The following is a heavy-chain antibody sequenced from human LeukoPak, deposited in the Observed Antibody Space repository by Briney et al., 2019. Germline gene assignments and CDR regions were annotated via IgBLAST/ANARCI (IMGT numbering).Heavy chain of an antibody. CDR1: GFTFRRYG. CDR2: IRFDGSDK. CDR3: AKDPAARNGNCFDP. D-gene: IGHD2-8*01. Sequence: GGSLRLSCAASGFTFRRYGMHWVRQAPGKGQEWVAFIRFDGSDKYYLDSVKGRSTITRDNSKNTLNLQMNSLRAEYTAVYYCAKDPAARNGNCFDPWGQGTLVTVSS. J-gene: IGHJ5*02. V-gene: IGHV3-30*02.